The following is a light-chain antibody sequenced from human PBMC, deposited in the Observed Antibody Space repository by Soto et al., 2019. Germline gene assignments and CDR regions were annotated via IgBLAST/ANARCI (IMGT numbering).Light chain of an antibody. CDR1: QSVSSS. CDR2: GAS. V-gene: IGKV3-15*01. Sequence: EIVLTQSPGTLSLSPGERATLSCRASQSVSSSLAWYQQKPGQAPRLLIYGASTGATGIPARFSGSGSGTEFTLTISSLQSEDFAVYYCQQYQNLWTFGQGTKVDI. CDR3: QQYQNLWT. J-gene: IGKJ1*01.